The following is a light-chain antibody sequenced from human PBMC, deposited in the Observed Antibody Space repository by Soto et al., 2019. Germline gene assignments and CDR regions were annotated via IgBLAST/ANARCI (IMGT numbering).Light chain of an antibody. J-gene: IGKJ5*01. Sequence: DIDMTQSPSSLSASVGDRVTITCQASQDISNFLNWYQQKPGTAPKLLIYDASKLETGVPSRFSGSGSGTDFTLTINSLQPEDFATYYCQQYDDLPITFGQGTRLEIK. CDR3: QQYDDLPIT. V-gene: IGKV1-33*01. CDR1: QDISNF. CDR2: DAS.